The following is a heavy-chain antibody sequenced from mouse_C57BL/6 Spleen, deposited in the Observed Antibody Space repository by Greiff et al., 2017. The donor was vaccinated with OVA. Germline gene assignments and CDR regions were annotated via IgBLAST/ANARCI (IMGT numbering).Heavy chain of an antibody. Sequence: VQGVESGPELVKPGASVKISCKASGYAFSSSWMNWVKQRPGKGLEWIGRIYPGDGDTNYNGKFKGKATLTADKSSSTAYLQLSSLTSEDSAVYFCARSSYAMDYRGQGTSVTGS. D-gene: IGHD1-3*01. V-gene: IGHV1-82*01. CDR2: IYPGDGDT. CDR1: GYAFSSSW. CDR3: ARSSYAMDY. J-gene: IGHJ4*01.